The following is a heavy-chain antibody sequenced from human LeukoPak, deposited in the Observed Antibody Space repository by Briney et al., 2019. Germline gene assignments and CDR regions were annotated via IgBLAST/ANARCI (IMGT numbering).Heavy chain of an antibody. CDR3: ARSGGWEPTYYFDY. CDR1: GFSFSRYW. Sequence: GGSLRLSCTASGFSFSRYWLSWVRQAPGKGLEWVANIKFDGNEKYYVDSVKGRFTISRDNAKNSLYLQMNSLRAEDTAVYYCARSGGWEPTYYFDYWGQGTLVTVSS. V-gene: IGHV3-7*01. CDR2: IKFDGNEK. D-gene: IGHD1-26*01. J-gene: IGHJ4*02.